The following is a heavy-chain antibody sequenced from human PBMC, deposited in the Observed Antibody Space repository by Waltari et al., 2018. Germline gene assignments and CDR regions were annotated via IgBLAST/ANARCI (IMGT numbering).Heavy chain of an antibody. CDR2: IYHSGST. V-gene: IGHV4-38-2*01. CDR1: GYSISSGYY. J-gene: IGHJ6*03. CDR3: ARGSGDYVGDYYYMDV. Sequence: QVQLQESGPGLVKPSETLSLTCAVSGYSISSGYYWGWIRQPPGKGLEWIGSIYHSGSTYYNPSLKSRVTISVDTSKNQFSLKLSSVTAADTAVYYCARGSGDYVGDYYYMDVWGKGTTVTVSS. D-gene: IGHD4-17*01.